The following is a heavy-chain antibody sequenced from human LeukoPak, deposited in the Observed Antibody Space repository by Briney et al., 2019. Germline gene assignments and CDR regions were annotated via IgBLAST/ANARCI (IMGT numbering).Heavy chain of an antibody. CDR3: ARDTSSRWHLFDY. J-gene: IGHJ4*02. V-gene: IGHV4-38-2*02. D-gene: IGHD2-15*01. CDR1: GFSISSGYQ. CDR2: IHHSGNT. Sequence: SETLSLTCSVSGFSISSGYQWGWIRQSPGKGLEWIGTIHHSGNTDYNPSLESRVTMSVDTPKNEFSLKLNFVTAADTAVYYCARDTSSRWHLFDYWGQGTLVTVSS.